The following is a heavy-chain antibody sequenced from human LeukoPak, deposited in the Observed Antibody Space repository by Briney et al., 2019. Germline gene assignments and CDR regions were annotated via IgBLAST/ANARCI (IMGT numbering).Heavy chain of an antibody. Sequence: SVKVSCKASGGTFSSCAISWVRQAPGQGLEWMGRIIPILGIANYAQKFQGRVTITADKSTSTAYMELSSLRSEDTAVYYCARETRSDFWSGYYAYDGIDYWGQGTLVTVSS. V-gene: IGHV1-69*04. CDR1: GGTFSSCA. D-gene: IGHD3-3*01. CDR3: ARETRSDFWSGYYAYDGIDY. CDR2: IIPILGIA. J-gene: IGHJ4*02.